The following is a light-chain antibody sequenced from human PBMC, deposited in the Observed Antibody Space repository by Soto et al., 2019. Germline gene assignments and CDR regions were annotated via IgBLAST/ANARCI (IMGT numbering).Light chain of an antibody. V-gene: IGKV1-12*01. CDR3: QQANSFPIT. CDR2: AAS. J-gene: IGKJ5*01. Sequence: DIQMTQSPSSVSASVGDRVTITCRASPGISSWLAWYQQKPGKAPNLLIYAASRLQSGVPSRFSGSGSGTDFTLPISSLQPEDFAAYYCQQANSFPITFGQGTRLEIK. CDR1: PGISSW.